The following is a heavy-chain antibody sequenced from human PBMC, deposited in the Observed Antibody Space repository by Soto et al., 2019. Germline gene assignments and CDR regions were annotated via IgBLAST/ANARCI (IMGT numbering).Heavy chain of an antibody. Sequence: QVQLQQSGPGLVKPSQTLSLTCGISGDSVSSNNAAWNWIRQSPSRGLEWLGRTYYRSKWYNDYAVSVKSRITINPDTSKNQFSLQLNSVTPEATAVYYCARDWRATMGRGVFLDYYGMDVWGQGTTVTVSS. V-gene: IGHV6-1*01. J-gene: IGHJ6*02. D-gene: IGHD3-10*01. CDR3: ARDWRATMGRGVFLDYYGMDV. CDR2: TYYRSKWYN. CDR1: GDSVSSNNAA.